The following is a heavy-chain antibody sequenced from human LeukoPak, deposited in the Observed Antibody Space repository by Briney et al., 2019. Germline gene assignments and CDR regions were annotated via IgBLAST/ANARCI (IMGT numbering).Heavy chain of an antibody. CDR2: INQSGST. CDR1: GGSFSDYY. Sequence: SETLSLTCAVYGGSFSDYYWSWIRQPPGKGLEWIGEINQSGSTSYNPSLKSRVTTSVDTSKNQFSLKLTSVTAADTAVYYCARAYTVRLNNWFDPWGQGTLATVSS. J-gene: IGHJ5*02. V-gene: IGHV4-34*01. D-gene: IGHD3-10*01. CDR3: ARAYTVRLNNWFDP.